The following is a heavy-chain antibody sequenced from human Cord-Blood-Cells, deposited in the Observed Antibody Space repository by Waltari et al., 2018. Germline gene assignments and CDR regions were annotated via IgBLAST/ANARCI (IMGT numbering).Heavy chain of an antibody. CDR2: IYPGDSDT. Sequence: EVQLVQSGAEVKKPGESLKISCKGSGYSFTSYWIGWVGQMPGKGLEWMGIIYPGDSDTRYSPSFQGQVTISADKSINTAYLQWSSLKASDTAMYYCARGGYYDILTGYPPDAFDIWGQGTMVTVSS. CDR1: GYSFTSYW. D-gene: IGHD3-9*01. J-gene: IGHJ3*02. V-gene: IGHV5-51*01. CDR3: ARGGYYDILTGYPPDAFDI.